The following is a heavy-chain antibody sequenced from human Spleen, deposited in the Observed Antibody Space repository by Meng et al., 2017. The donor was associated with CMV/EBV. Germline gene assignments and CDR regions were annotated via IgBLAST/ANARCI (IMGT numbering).Heavy chain of an antibody. V-gene: IGHV5-51*01. D-gene: IGHD2-8*01. Sequence: GESLKISWKGSGYRFSSYWIGWVRQVPGKGLEWRGIIYPGNSETTYSPSFQGQVTISADKSISTAYLQWSSLKAPDTAVYYCARRQGGCSNGVCYSSHYYGMDVWGQGNTVTVSS. J-gene: IGHJ6*02. CDR1: GYRFSSYW. CDR3: ARRQGGCSNGVCYSSHYYGMDV. CDR2: IYPGNSET.